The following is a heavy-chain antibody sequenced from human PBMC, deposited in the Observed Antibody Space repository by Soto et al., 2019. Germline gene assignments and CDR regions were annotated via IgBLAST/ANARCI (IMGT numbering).Heavy chain of an antibody. J-gene: IGHJ4*02. D-gene: IGHD5-12*01. CDR3: VRLGRDGYTTPFGC. CDR1: GFIFGDYA. Sequence: GGSLRLSCTPSGFIFGDYAIVWFRQAPGKGLECVGFITSKRYGATTEYAASVKGRFTISRDDSKSVAYLQMNSLKTEDTAVYYCVRLGRDGYTTPFGCWGQGTLVTVSS. V-gene: IGHV3-49*03. CDR2: ITSKRYGATT.